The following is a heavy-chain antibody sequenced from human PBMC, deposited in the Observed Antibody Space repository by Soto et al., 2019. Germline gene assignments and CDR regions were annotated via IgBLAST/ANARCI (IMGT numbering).Heavy chain of an antibody. J-gene: IGHJ4*02. CDR1: GGSISSPDSY. V-gene: IGHV4-30-4*01. CDR3: ARLGPGNGDSEPLQYYFVDS. CDR2: IYYSGTT. D-gene: IGHD4-17*01. Sequence: QVQLQESGPGLVKPSQTLSLTCSVSGGSISSPDSYWSWIRQPPGKGLEWIGHIYYSGTTSYNPSLDRRVTMSLVTYKSQFTLRLSSVTAADTAVYYCARLGPGNGDSEPLQYYFVDSWGQGTLVTVSS.